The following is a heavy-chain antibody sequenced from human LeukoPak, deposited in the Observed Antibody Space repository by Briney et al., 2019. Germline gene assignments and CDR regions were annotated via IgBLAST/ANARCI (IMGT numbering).Heavy chain of an antibody. V-gene: IGHV3-11*03. J-gene: IGHJ4*02. D-gene: IGHD5-12*01. CDR3: ARSYGGYVFDY. CDR1: GFTFRDYY. CDR2: ISSSSSYT. Sequence: GGSPRLSCAASGFTFRDYYMSWIRQAPGKGLEWVSYISSSSSYTNYADSVKGRFTISRDNAKNSLYLQMNSLRAEDTAVYYCARSYGGYVFDYWGRGTLVTASS.